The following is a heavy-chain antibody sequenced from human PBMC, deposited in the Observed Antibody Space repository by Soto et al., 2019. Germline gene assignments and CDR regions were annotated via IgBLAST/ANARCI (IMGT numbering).Heavy chain of an antibody. D-gene: IGHD3-10*02. CDR2: IHPRDSDV. V-gene: IGHV5-51*01. Sequence: GESLKISCKAPGYSFTDYWMGWVRQMPGNGLEWLGIIHPRDSDVRYNSSLKGQVTMSADKSISTAYLQWSSLKASDSAKYFCGRVSGDGDDMDVWGQGTTVTVSS. CDR1: GYSFTDYW. CDR3: GRVSGDGDDMDV. J-gene: IGHJ6*02.